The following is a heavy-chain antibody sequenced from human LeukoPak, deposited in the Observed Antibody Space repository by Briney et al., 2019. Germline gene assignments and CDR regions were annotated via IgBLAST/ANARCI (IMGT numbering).Heavy chain of an antibody. Sequence: GGSLRLSCAASGLSVTNTYMTWVRQAPGKGLEWVSVIYSGGGTNYADSLKGRFSISRDNSNNTLYLQLNSLRVEDTAVYYCVAEDTYWGQGTLVTVSS. CDR3: VAEDTY. CDR1: GLSVTNTY. V-gene: IGHV3-53*01. CDR2: IYSGGGT. D-gene: IGHD5-18*01. J-gene: IGHJ4*02.